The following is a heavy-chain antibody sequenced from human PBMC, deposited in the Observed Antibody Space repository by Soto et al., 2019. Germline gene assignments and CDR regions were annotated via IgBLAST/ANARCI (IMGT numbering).Heavy chain of an antibody. Sequence: EVQLVESGGGFVNPGGSLRLSCAASGITFSNSWMSWVRQPPGEGLEWVARILSVSDGDRTDYAAPVKGRFTISRDDSENKLYLEMNSLRIEDTGVYYCSTYAYIRVNYRYRLAFWGQGTRVTVSS. J-gene: IGHJ4*02. CDR1: GITFSNSW. D-gene: IGHD3-16*02. V-gene: IGHV3-15*01. CDR3: STYAYIRVNYRYRLAF. CDR2: ILSVSDGDRT.